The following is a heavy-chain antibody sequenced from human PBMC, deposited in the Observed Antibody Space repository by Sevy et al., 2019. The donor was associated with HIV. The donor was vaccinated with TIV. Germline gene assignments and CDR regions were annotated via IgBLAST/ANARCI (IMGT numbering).Heavy chain of an antibody. CDR2: IYYSGST. Sequence: SETLSLTCTVSGGSISSGGYYWSWIRQHPGKGLEWIGYIYYSGSTYYNPSLKSRVTISVDTSKNQYSLKLSSVTAADTAVNYCARGNVDAAMVGFPDYFDYWGQGTLVTVSS. V-gene: IGHV4-31*03. D-gene: IGHD5-18*01. CDR1: GGSISSGGYY. CDR3: ARGNVDAAMVGFPDYFDY. J-gene: IGHJ4*02.